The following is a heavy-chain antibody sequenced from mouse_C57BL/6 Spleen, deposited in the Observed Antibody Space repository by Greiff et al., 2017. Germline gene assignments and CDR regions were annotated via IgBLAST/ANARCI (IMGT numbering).Heavy chain of an antibody. V-gene: IGHV1-78*01. J-gene: IGHJ1*03. CDR2: IYPRDGST. CDR3: ASTGTPWYFDV. CDR1: GYTFTDYT. Sequence: VMLVESDAELVKPGASVKISCKVSGYTFTDYTIHWMKQRPEQGLEWIGYIYPRDGSTKYNEKFKGKATLTADKSSSTAYMQLNSLTSEDSAVYFCASTGTPWYFDVWGTGTTVTVSS. D-gene: IGHD4-1*02.